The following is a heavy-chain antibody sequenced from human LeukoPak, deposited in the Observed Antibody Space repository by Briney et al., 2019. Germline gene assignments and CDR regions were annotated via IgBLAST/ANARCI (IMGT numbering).Heavy chain of an antibody. CDR2: ISAYTGNT. CDR3: ARVSSEAVYYYDSSGYYPFDY. CDR1: GYTFSTYG. J-gene: IGHJ4*02. D-gene: IGHD3-22*01. V-gene: IGHV1-18*01. Sequence: ASVKVSCKASGYTFSTYGISWVRQAPGQGLEWMGWISAYTGNTNYAQNLQGRVTMTTDTSTSTGHMELRSLRSDDTAVYYCARVSSEAVYYYDSSGYYPFDYWGQGTLVTVSS.